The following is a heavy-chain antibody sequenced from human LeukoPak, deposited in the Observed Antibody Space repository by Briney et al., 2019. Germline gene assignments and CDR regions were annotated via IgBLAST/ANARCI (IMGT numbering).Heavy chain of an antibody. CDR2: IYYSGST. CDR1: GGSISSYY. V-gene: IGHV4-59*12. CDR3: ARVKYSSGWCDY. J-gene: IGHJ4*02. Sequence: PSETLSLTCTVSGGSISSYYWSWIRQPPGKGLEWIGYIYYSGSTNYNPSLKSRVTISVDTSKNQFSLKLSSVTAADTAVYYCARVKYSSGWCDYWGQGTLVTVSS. D-gene: IGHD6-19*01.